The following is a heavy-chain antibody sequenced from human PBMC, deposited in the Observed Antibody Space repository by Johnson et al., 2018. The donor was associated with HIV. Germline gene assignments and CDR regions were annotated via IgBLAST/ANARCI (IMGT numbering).Heavy chain of an antibody. J-gene: IGHJ3*02. Sequence: VQLVESGGGLVQPGRSLRLSCAASGFTFDDYAMHWVRQAPGKGLEWVSGISWNSGSIGYADSVKGRFTISRDDSKSIAYLQMNSLKTEDTAVYYCTRVWFGELSAFDIWGQGTMVTVSS. CDR3: TRVWFGELSAFDI. CDR2: ISWNSGSI. V-gene: IGHV3-9*01. D-gene: IGHD3-10*01. CDR1: GFTFDDYA.